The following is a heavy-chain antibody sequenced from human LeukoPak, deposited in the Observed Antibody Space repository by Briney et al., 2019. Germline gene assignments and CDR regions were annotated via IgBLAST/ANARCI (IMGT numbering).Heavy chain of an antibody. D-gene: IGHD5-18*01. J-gene: IGHJ4*02. CDR1: GGSISSSSYY. V-gene: IGHV4-39*07. CDR3: AREDYSYGLDY. Sequence: SETLSLTCTVSGGSISSSSYYWGWIRQPPGKGLEWIGSIYYRGNAYYNPSLKSRVTISVDTSKNQFSLKLSSVTAADTAVYYCAREDYSYGLDYWGQGTLVTVSS. CDR2: IYYRGNA.